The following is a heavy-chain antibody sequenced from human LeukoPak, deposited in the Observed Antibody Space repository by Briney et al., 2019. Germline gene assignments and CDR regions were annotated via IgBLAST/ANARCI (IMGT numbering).Heavy chain of an antibody. D-gene: IGHD3-16*01. J-gene: IGHJ4*02. Sequence: ASVKVSCKASGYTFTGYYMHWVRQAPGQGLEWMGWINPNSGGTNYAQKFQGRVTMTRDTSISTAYMELSRLIANGTAGYYCGDLGPGGTAHWGQGTLVTVSS. CDR2: INPNSGGT. CDR1: GYTFTGYY. CDR3: GDLGPGGTAH. V-gene: IGHV1-2*02.